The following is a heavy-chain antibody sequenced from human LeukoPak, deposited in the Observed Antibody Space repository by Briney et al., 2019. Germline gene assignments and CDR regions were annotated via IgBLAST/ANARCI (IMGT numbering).Heavy chain of an antibody. CDR1: GYTFTSYG. V-gene: IGHV1-18*01. J-gene: IGHJ4*02. CDR3: ARDRVVRPKTSIDY. D-gene: IGHD3-10*01. CDR2: ISAYNGNT. Sequence: ASVKLSSKASGYTFTSYGISWVRQAPGHGLEWMGWISAYNGNTNYAQKLQGRVTMTTDTSTSTAYMELRSLRSDDTAVYYCARDRVVRPKTSIDYWGQGTLVTVSS.